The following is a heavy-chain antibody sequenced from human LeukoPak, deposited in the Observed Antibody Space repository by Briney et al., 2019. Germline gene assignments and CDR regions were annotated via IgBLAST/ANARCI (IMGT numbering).Heavy chain of an antibody. Sequence: GGSLRLSXAASGFTVSSNYMSWVRQAPGKGVEWVSVIYSGGSTYYADSVKGRFTISRDNSKNTLYLQMNSLRAEDTAVYYCARSHGYYDSSGSLGAFDIWGQGTMVTVSS. CDR3: ARSHGYYDSSGSLGAFDI. J-gene: IGHJ3*02. CDR1: GFTVSSNY. D-gene: IGHD3-22*01. V-gene: IGHV3-66*02. CDR2: IYSGGST.